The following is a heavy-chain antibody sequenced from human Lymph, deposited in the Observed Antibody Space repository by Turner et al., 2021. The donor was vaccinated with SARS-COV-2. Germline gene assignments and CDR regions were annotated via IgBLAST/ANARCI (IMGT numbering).Heavy chain of an antibody. CDR2: INWSGGSI. CDR3: AKDLAGTYYSSFDY. CDR1: GFTFDDYA. Sequence: EVQLVASGGGLVQPGRSLRLSFAASGFTFDDYALHWVRPAAGKGLEWVSGINWSGGSIAYADSVEGRFTISRDNPKNSLYLQMNSLRAEDTAFYYCAKDLAGTYYSSFDYWGQGTLVTVSS. V-gene: IGHV3-9*01. J-gene: IGHJ4*02. D-gene: IGHD1-26*01.